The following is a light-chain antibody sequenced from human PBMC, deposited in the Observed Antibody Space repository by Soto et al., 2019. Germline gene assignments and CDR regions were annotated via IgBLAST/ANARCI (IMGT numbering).Light chain of an antibody. CDR2: GAS. CDR3: QQYGSSLPLT. CDR1: QSVTSNN. J-gene: IGKJ4*01. V-gene: IGKV3-20*01. Sequence: VLTHSPCTLPWSAGERATPSWRASQSVTSNNLVWFQQKPGQAPRLIIYGASNRAAGIPDRFSGSGSGTDFTLTISRLEPEDFAVYYCQQYGSSLPLTFGGGTKVDIK.